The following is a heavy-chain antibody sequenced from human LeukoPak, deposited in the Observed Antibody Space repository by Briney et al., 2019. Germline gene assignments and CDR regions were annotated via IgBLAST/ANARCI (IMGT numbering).Heavy chain of an antibody. D-gene: IGHD3-3*01. V-gene: IGHV1-2*02. CDR1: GYTFTGYY. CDR2: INPNSGGT. J-gene: IGHJ4*02. Sequence: ASVKVSCKASGYTFTGYYMHWVRQAPGQGLEWMGWINPNSGGTNYAQKFQGRVTMTRDTSISTAYMELSRLRSDDTAVYYCARPHYDFWSGYYYYFDYWGQGTLVIVSS. CDR3: ARPHYDFWSGYYYYFDY.